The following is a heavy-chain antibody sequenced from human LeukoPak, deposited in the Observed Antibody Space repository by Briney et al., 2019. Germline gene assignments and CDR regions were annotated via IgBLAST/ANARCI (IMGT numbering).Heavy chain of an antibody. J-gene: IGHJ4*02. Sequence: SHTLSLTCAISGDSVSRDGAAWTWIRQSPSRDLKWLGSTYYRSKWHNEYAVSVRGRMAISPDTSNNQFSLHLSSVTPEDTAVFFCARDTLAAADSWGQGALVTVSS. V-gene: IGHV6-1*01. D-gene: IGHD6-25*01. CDR1: GDSVSRDGAA. CDR3: ARDTLAAADS. CDR2: TYYRSKWHN.